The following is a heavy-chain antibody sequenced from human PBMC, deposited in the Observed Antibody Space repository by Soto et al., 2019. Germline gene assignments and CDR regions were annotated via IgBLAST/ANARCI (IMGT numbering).Heavy chain of an antibody. J-gene: IGHJ6*02. CDR1: GGTFSSYT. V-gene: IGHV1-69*02. CDR2: IIPILGIA. Sequence: QVQLVQSGAEVKKPGSSVKVSCKASGGTFSSYTISWVRQAPGQGLEWMGRIIPILGIANYAQKFQGRVTITADKSTSTAYMELSRLRSEDTAVYYCASTVAPPYYYYGMDVWGQGTTVTVSS. CDR3: ASTVAPPYYYYGMDV. D-gene: IGHD2-21*01.